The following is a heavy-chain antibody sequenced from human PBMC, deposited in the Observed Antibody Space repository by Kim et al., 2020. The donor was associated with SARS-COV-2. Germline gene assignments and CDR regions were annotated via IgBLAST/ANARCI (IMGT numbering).Heavy chain of an antibody. CDR1: GGTFSSYA. Sequence: SVKVSCKASGGTFSSYAISWVRQAPGQGLEWMGGIIPIFGTANYAQKFKGRVTITADESTSTAYMELSSLRSEDTAVYYCACDYDFWGGYYRYNWFDPWGQGTQVTVSS. CDR2: IIPIFGTA. V-gene: IGHV1-69*13. J-gene: IGHJ5*02. CDR3: ACDYDFWGGYYRYNWFDP. D-gene: IGHD3-3*01.